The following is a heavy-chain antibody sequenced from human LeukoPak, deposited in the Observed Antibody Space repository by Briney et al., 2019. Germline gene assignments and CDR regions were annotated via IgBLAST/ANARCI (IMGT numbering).Heavy chain of an antibody. CDR3: ASDYDFWSGYGY. D-gene: IGHD3-3*01. V-gene: IGHV4-39*01. CDR2: IYYSGST. CDR1: GGSISSSNYY. J-gene: IGHJ4*02. Sequence: SETLSLTCTVSGGSISSSNYYWGWIRQPPGKGLEWIGNIYYSGSTYYNPSLKSRVTISVDTSKNQFSLKLSSVTAADTAVYYCASDYDFWSGYGYWGQGTLVTVSS.